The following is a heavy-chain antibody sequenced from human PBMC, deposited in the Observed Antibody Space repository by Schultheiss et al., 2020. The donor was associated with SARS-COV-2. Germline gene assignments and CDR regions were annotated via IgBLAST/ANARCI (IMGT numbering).Heavy chain of an antibody. Sequence: GGSLRLSCAASGFTFSSYAMSWVRQAPGKGLEWVSAISGSGGSTYYADSVKGRFTISRDNSKNTLYLQMNSLRAEDTAVYYCAKDLIGSGSYYGAGGPDAFDIWGQGTMVTVSS. V-gene: IGHV3-23*01. CDR3: AKDLIGSGSYYGAGGPDAFDI. J-gene: IGHJ3*02. CDR1: GFTFSSYA. D-gene: IGHD3-10*01. CDR2: ISGSGGST.